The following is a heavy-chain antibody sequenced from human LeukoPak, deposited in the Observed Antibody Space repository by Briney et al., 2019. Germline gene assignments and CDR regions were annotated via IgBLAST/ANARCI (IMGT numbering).Heavy chain of an antibody. V-gene: IGHV3-30*18. CDR2: ISYDGSNE. CDR1: GFTFSNFG. D-gene: IGHD2-21*02. Sequence: PGGSLRLSCAASGFTFSNFGMHWVRQAPGKGLEWVAPISYDGSNEYYADSVKGRFTISRDNSKNTLYLQMNSLRAEDTAVYYCANLCGGDCYGDFDYWGQGTLVTVSS. J-gene: IGHJ4*02. CDR3: ANLCGGDCYGDFDY.